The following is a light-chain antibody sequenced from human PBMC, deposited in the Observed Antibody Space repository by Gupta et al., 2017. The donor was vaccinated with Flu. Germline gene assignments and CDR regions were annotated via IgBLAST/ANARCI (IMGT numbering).Light chain of an antibody. CDR3: RQDLPTPET. V-gene: IGKV4-1*01. Sequence: GRAAINCMTSQHILCNANGRNSLAWYLQKPGQSPKLLIYWGSTRDSGVPDRFSGSGSGTSFTLKISRVEAEDVGVYYCRQDLPTPETFGQGTKLEVK. J-gene: IGKJ1*01. CDR2: WGS. CDR1: QHILCNANGRNS.